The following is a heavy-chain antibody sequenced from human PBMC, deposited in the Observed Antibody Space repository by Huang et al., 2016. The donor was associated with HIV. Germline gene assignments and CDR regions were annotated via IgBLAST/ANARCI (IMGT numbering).Heavy chain of an antibody. Sequence: QVQLQESGPGLVKPSETLSLTCTVSGGSISSHYWSWIRQPPGKGLEWIGGLYYRWNTNSNPSRKSRGNISVDTSKNQFSLKLSFVTAADTAVYYCAREVGDIVTTGAGDTFDIWGQGTMVSVS. D-gene: IGHD5-12*01. V-gene: IGHV4-59*11. CDR3: AREVGDIVTTGAGDTFDI. CDR1: GGSISSHY. CDR2: LYYRWNT. J-gene: IGHJ3*02.